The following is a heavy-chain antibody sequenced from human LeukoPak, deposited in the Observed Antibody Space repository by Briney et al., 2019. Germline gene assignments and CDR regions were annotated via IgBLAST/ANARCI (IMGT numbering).Heavy chain of an antibody. Sequence: GGSLRLSCAASGFTFSSYWMSWVRQAPGKGLEWVSAISGSGGSTYYADSVKGRFTISRDNSKNTLYLQMNSLRAEDTAVYYCAKELRITIFGVVNSYYFDYWGQGTLVTVSS. CDR1: GFTFSSYW. J-gene: IGHJ4*02. CDR2: ISGSGGST. D-gene: IGHD3-3*01. CDR3: AKELRITIFGVVNSYYFDY. V-gene: IGHV3-23*01.